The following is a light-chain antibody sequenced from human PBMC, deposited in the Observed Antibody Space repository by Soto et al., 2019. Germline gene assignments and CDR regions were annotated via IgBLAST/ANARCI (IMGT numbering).Light chain of an antibody. V-gene: IGLV2-14*01. J-gene: IGLJ1*01. Sequence: QSVLTQPASVSGSPGQSITISCTGTSSDVGGYNYVSWYQQHPGKAPKLMIYEVSNRPSGVSNRFSGSKSVNTASLTISGLQAEDEADYYCRSYTSSSTPYVFGTGTKVTV. CDR2: EVS. CDR1: SSDVGGYNY. CDR3: RSYTSSSTPYV.